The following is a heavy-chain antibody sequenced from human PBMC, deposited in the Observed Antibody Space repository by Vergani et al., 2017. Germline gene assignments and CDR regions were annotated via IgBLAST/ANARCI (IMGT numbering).Heavy chain of an antibody. V-gene: IGHV4-4*02. D-gene: IGHD2-2*02. CDR3: ASFENGYCSSTSCYTSADY. CDR1: GGSISSSNW. J-gene: IGHJ4*02. Sequence: QVQLQESGPGLVKPSGTLSLTCAVSGGSISSSNWWSWVRQPPGKGLEWIGEIYHSGSTNYNPSLKSRVTISVDTSKNQFSLKLSSVTAADTAVYYCASFENGYCSSTSCYTSADYWGQGTLVTVSS. CDR2: IYHSGST.